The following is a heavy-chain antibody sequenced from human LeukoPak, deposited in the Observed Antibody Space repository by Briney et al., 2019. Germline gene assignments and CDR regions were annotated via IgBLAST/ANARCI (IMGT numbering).Heavy chain of an antibody. V-gene: IGHV3-23*01. Sequence: GGSLRLSCAASGFTFSTYAMSWVRQAPGRGLEWVSAISSSGGITYYADSVKGRFTISRDNSKNTLYLQMNSLRAEDTAVYYCAKGTMDGWQYYYDSSGGQGTLVTVSS. D-gene: IGHD3-22*01. CDR2: ISSSGGIT. J-gene: IGHJ4*02. CDR3: AKGTMDGWQYYYDSS. CDR1: GFTFSTYA.